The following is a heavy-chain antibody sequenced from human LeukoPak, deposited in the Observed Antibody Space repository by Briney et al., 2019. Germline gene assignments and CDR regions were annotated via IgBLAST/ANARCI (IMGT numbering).Heavy chain of an antibody. CDR2: INHSGST. CDR3: ARRKGGYYYDSSGYYPDY. J-gene: IGHJ4*02. Sequence: SETLSLTCTVSGGSIRSYYWSWIRQPPGKGLEWIGEINHSGSTNYNPSLKSRVTISVDTSKNQFSLKLSSVTAADTAVYYCARRKGGYYYDSSGYYPDYWGQGTLVTVSS. V-gene: IGHV4-34*01. CDR1: GGSIRSYY. D-gene: IGHD3-22*01.